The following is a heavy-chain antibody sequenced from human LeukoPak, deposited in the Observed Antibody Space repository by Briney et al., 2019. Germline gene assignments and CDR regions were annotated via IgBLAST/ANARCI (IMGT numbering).Heavy chain of an antibody. Sequence: GGSLRLSCAASGFTFSSYSMNWVRQAPGKGLEWVSLISGDGGSTYYADSVKGRFTISRDNSKNSLYLQMNSLRAEDTALYYCAKDTPAIAAAGGIDYWGQGTLVTASS. CDR1: GFTFSSYS. CDR3: AKDTPAIAAAGGIDY. J-gene: IGHJ4*02. D-gene: IGHD6-13*01. V-gene: IGHV3-43*02. CDR2: ISGDGGST.